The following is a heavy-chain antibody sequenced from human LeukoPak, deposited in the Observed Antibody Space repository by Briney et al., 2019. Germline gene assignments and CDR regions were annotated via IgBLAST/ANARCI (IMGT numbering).Heavy chain of an antibody. V-gene: IGHV1-2*02. D-gene: IGHD6-19*01. J-gene: IGHJ4*02. CDR3: AREAEDSSGPSYYFDY. CDR1: GYTFNGYY. CDR2: INPNSGGT. Sequence: ASVKVSCKASGYTFNGYYMHWVRQAPGQGLEWMGWINPNSGGTNYAQKFQGRVTMTRDTSISTVYMELSRLRSDDTAVYYCAREAEDSSGPSYYFDYWGQGTLVTVSS.